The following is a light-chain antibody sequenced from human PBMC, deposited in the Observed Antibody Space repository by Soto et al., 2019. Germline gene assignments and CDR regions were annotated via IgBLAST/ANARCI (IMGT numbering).Light chain of an antibody. V-gene: IGLV1-40*01. CDR2: GNS. J-gene: IGLJ3*02. CDR3: QSYDSSLSGLV. Sequence: QSVLTQPPSVSGAPGQRVTISCTGSSSSIGAGYDVHWYQQLPGTAPKLLIYGNSNRPSGVPDRFSGSKSGTSASLAITGLQAEDEAYYYCQSYDSSLSGLVFGGGTKVTVL. CDR1: SSSIGAGYD.